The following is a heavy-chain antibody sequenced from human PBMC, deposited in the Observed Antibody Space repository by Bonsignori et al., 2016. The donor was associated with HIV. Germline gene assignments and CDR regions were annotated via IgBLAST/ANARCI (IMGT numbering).Heavy chain of an antibody. J-gene: IGHJ4*02. CDR2: FDPEDGET. Sequence: WVRQAPGQGLEWMGGFDPEDGETIYAQKFQGRVTMTEDTSTDTAYMELSSLRSEDTAVYYCATGGYYESWGQGTLVTVSS. V-gene: IGHV1-24*01. CDR3: ATGGYYES.